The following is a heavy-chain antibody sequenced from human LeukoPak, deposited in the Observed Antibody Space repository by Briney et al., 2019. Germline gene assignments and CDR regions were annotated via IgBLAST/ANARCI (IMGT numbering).Heavy chain of an antibody. CDR1: GFTFSSSA. CDR2: ISGSGGDT. CDR3: VKDMNPGGAGV. D-gene: IGHD3-10*01. J-gene: IGHJ6*02. Sequence: PGGSLRLSCAASGFTFSSSAMTWVRQAPGEGLGWVSGISGSGGDTYYADSVKGRFTISRDSAKNSLYLQMNSLRPEDTALYYCVKDMNPGGAGVWGQGTTVTVYS. V-gene: IGHV3-23*01.